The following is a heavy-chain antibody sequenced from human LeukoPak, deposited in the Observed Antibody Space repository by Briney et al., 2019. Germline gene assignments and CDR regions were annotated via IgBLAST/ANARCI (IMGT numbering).Heavy chain of an antibody. CDR3: ARGTIAAAGYYYFDY. V-gene: IGHV3-7*04. Sequence: GGSLRLSCAASGFTFSSYWMSWVRQAPGKGLEWVANIKQDGSEKYYVDSVKGRLTISRDNAKNSLYLQMNSLRAEDTAVYYCARGTIAAAGYYYFDYWGQGTQVTVSS. CDR2: IKQDGSEK. CDR1: GFTFSSYW. D-gene: IGHD6-13*01. J-gene: IGHJ4*02.